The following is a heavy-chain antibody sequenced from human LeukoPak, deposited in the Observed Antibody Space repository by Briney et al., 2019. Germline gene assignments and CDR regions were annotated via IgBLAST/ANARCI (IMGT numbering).Heavy chain of an antibody. CDR3: ARAPYYASGTYYYFYYAMDV. CDR1: GFTFSTYW. D-gene: IGHD3-10*01. Sequence: GGSLRLSCAASGFTFSTYWMHWVRQAPGKGLAWVSRINSDGSSRNYADSVKGRFTISRDNAKNTLNLQMNSLRAEDTAVYYCARAPYYASGTYYYFYYAMDVWGQGTTVTVSS. CDR2: INSDGSSR. V-gene: IGHV3-74*01. J-gene: IGHJ6*02.